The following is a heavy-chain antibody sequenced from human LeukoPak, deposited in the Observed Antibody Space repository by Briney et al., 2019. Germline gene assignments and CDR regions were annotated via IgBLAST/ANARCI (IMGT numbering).Heavy chain of an antibody. D-gene: IGHD1-26*01. CDR2: LYYSRNT. Sequence: SETLSLTCTVSGGSISDYYGSCIRQPPGKGLEWIGYLYYSRNTNYSPSLKSRVTISADTSKTQVYLKLRSVTAADTAVYYCVGDLWGADGTQYWGQGILVTVSS. CDR3: VGDLWGADGTQY. V-gene: IGHV4-59*01. J-gene: IGHJ4*02. CDR1: GGSISDYY.